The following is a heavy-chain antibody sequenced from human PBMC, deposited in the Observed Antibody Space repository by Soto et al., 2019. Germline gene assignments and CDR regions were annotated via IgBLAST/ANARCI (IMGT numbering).Heavy chain of an antibody. CDR1: GFMFSSAW. V-gene: IGHV3-15*01. J-gene: IGHJ4*02. CDR2: IKSKSDGGAR. Sequence: EVQVVESGGDLVKPGGSLRLSCVTSGFMFSSAWMSWVRQAPGKGLEWVGRIKSKSDGGARDYAAPVKGRFSSSRDDSKNTVYLQMKSLRAEDTAVYYCVEGWNDFWGQGPLVTVSS. D-gene: IGHD1-1*01. CDR3: VEGWNDF.